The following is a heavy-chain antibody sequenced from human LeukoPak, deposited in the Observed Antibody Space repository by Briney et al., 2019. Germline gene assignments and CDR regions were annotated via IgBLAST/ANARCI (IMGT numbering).Heavy chain of an antibody. CDR2: INPNSGGT. CDR1: GYTFTGYY. V-gene: IGHV1-2*02. D-gene: IGHD3-22*01. J-gene: IGHJ4*02. Sequence: ASVKVSCKASGYTFTGYYMHWVRQAPGQGLEWMGWINPNSGGTNYAQKFQGRVTMTRDTSISTAYMELSRLRSDDTAVYYCAKAYTYYYDSSGYYFDYWGQGTLVTVSS. CDR3: AKAYTYYYDSSGYYFDY.